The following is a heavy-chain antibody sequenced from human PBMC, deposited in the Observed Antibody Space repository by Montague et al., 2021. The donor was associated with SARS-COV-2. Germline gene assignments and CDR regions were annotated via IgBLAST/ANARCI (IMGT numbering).Heavy chain of an antibody. CDR3: ARTTTRMLYPENAFDI. CDR1: GDSVSGDTAT. D-gene: IGHD2-15*01. V-gene: IGHV6-1*01. Sequence: CAISGDSVSGDTATWNWIRQSPARDLEWLVMTYYMSKWYHDYAISLKSRITINPDTSKNQFSLQLSSVAPEDTAVFYCARTTTRMLYPENAFDIWGQGTMVTVSS. J-gene: IGHJ3*02. CDR2: TYYMSKWYH.